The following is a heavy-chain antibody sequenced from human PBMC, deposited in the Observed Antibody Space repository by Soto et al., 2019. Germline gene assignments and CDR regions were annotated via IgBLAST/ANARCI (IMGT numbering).Heavy chain of an antibody. CDR2: IIPIFGTP. CDR1: GDIFSGYS. Sequence: QVQLVQSGAEVKKPGSSVKVSCKTSGDIFSGYSISWVRQAPGQGLEWMGGIIPIFGTPNYAQRFHGRVTITADKSTSTVYMELYSLKSEDTAVYYCARDLGSGYDPGDYWGQGTLVTVSS. D-gene: IGHD5-12*01. CDR3: ARDLGSGYDPGDY. V-gene: IGHV1-69*14. J-gene: IGHJ4*02.